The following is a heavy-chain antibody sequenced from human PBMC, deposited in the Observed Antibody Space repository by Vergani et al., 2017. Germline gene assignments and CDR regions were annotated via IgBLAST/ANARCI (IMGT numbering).Heavy chain of an antibody. D-gene: IGHD3-22*01. CDR2: INHSGST. J-gene: IGHJ4*02. CDR1: GGSFSGYY. CDR3: ARVRITMIVVVITSRYFDY. V-gene: IGHV4-34*01. Sequence: QVQLQQWGAGLLKPSETLSLPCAVYGGSFSGYYWSWIRQPPGKGLEWIGEINHSGSTNYNPSFKSRVTISVDTSKNQFSLKLSSVTAADTAVYYCARVRITMIVVVITSRYFDYWGQGTLVTVSS.